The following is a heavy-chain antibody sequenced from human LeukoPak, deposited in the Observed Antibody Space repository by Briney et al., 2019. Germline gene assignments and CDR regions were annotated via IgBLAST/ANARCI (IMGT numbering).Heavy chain of an antibody. V-gene: IGHV4-34*01. CDR2: INHSGST. Sequence: SETLSLTCAVYGGSFSGYYWSWIRQPPGKGLEWIGEINHSGSTNYNPSLKSRVTISVDTSKNQFSLKLSSVTAADTAVYYCARAYYGSGSFPPRYDYWGQGTLVTVSS. J-gene: IGHJ4*02. D-gene: IGHD3-10*01. CDR3: ARAYYGSGSFPPRYDY. CDR1: GGSFSGYY.